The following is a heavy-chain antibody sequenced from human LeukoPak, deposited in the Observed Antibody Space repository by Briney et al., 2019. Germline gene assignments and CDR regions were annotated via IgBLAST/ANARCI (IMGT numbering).Heavy chain of an antibody. Sequence: PGGSLRLSCAASGFTFSSYSMMWVRQAPGKGLEWVSYISSSSTTIHYADSVKGRFTISRDNAKNSVYLQMNSLRAEDTAVYYCAREPYYDSSGYCLDYWGQGTLVTVSS. J-gene: IGHJ4*02. CDR1: GFTFSSYS. V-gene: IGHV3-48*01. CDR2: ISSSSTTI. D-gene: IGHD3-22*01. CDR3: AREPYYDSSGYCLDY.